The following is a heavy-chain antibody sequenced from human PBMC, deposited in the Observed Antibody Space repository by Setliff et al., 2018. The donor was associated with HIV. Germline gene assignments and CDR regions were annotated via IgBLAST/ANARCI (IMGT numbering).Heavy chain of an antibody. D-gene: IGHD3-16*01. Sequence: GGSLRLSCAASGFTFSSYSMNWVRQAPGKGLEWVSFISGNSGAVTYADSVKGRFTISRDNARNSLSLQMNSLRAEDTGVYYCARDLNWAFDYWGQGSLVTVSS. V-gene: IGHV3-48*01. CDR2: ISGNSGAV. J-gene: IGHJ4*02. CDR1: GFTFSSYS. CDR3: ARDLNWAFDY.